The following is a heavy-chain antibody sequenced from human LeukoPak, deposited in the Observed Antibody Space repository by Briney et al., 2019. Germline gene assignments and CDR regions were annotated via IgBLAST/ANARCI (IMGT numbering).Heavy chain of an antibody. V-gene: IGHV3-30*18. Sequence: GRSPRLSCTASGFTFSNYGMHWVRQAPGKGLEWMAVIYFDGSKKYYAESVKGRFSISRDNSKNTLFLQMNSLRAEDTAVYYCAKDSIPSSWSFAIDAWGQGTMVTVSS. CDR3: AKDSIPSSWSFAIDA. D-gene: IGHD6-13*01. CDR2: IYFDGSKK. J-gene: IGHJ3*01. CDR1: GFTFSNYG.